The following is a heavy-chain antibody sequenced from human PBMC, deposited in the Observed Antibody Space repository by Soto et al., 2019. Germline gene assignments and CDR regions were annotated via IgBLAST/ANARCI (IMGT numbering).Heavy chain of an antibody. CDR1: GYTFTSYG. D-gene: IGHD6-13*01. Sequence: GASVKVSCKASGYTFTSYGISWVRQAPGQGLEWMGWISAYNGNTNYAQKLQGRVTMTTDTSTSTAYMELRSLRSDDTAVYYCARDGYSSSWLEMNWFAPWGQGTLVTVSS. V-gene: IGHV1-18*01. CDR3: ARDGYSSSWLEMNWFAP. CDR2: ISAYNGNT. J-gene: IGHJ5*02.